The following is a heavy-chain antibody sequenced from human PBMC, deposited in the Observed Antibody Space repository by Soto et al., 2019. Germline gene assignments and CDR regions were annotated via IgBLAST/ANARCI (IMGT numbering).Heavy chain of an antibody. Sequence: GASVKVSCKASGGTFSSYAISWVRQAPGQGLEWMGGIIPIFGTANYARKFQGRVTITADKSTSTAYMELSSLRSEDTAVYYCARDQRVLEWSLDAFDIWGQGTMVTVSS. V-gene: IGHV1-69*06. CDR2: IIPIFGTA. CDR3: ARDQRVLEWSLDAFDI. CDR1: GGTFSSYA. D-gene: IGHD3-3*01. J-gene: IGHJ3*02.